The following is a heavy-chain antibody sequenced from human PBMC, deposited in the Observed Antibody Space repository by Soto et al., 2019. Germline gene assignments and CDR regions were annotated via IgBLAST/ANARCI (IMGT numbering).Heavy chain of an antibody. Sequence: GSLRLSCAASGFTFSSYAMSWVRQAPGKGLEWVSAISGSGGSTYYADSVKGRFTISRDNSKNTLYLQMNSLRAEDTAVYYCAKDPIVVVTTAADYWGRGTLVTVSS. CDR3: AKDPIVVVTTAADY. D-gene: IGHD3-22*01. V-gene: IGHV3-23*01. CDR2: ISGSGGST. J-gene: IGHJ4*02. CDR1: GFTFSSYA.